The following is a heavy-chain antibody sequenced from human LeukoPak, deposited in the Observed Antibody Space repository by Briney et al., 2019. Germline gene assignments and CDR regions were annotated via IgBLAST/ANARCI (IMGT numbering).Heavy chain of an antibody. Sequence: SETLSLTCAVYRGSFSGYYWSWIRQPPGKGLEWIGEINHSGSTNYNPSLKSRVTISVDTSKNQFSLKLSSVTAADTAVYYCASRIAARPSESRYWGQGTLVTVSS. V-gene: IGHV4-34*01. CDR1: RGSFSGYY. J-gene: IGHJ4*02. D-gene: IGHD6-6*01. CDR2: INHSGST. CDR3: ASRIAARPSESRY.